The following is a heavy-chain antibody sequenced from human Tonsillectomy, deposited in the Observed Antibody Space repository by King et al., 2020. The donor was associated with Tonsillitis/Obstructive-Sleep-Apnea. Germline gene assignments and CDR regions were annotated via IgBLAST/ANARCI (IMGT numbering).Heavy chain of an antibody. Sequence: VQLQESGPGLVKPSGTLSLTCAVSGGSISSSNWWSWVRQPPGKGLEWIGEIYHSGSTNYNSSLKSRATISVDKSKNQFSLKLSSVTAADTAVYYCARVGGTRRDPDYFDYWGQGTLVTVSS. V-gene: IGHV4-4*02. J-gene: IGHJ4*02. CDR2: IYHSGST. CDR1: GGSISSSNW. D-gene: IGHD3-16*01. CDR3: ARVGGTRRDPDYFDY.